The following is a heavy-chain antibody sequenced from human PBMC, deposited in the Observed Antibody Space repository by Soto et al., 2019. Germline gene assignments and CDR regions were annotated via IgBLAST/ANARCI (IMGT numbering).Heavy chain of an antibody. CDR2: IIPIFGTA. CDR3: ARHSNVFSDHGDYPNWFDP. V-gene: IGHV1-69*01. J-gene: IGHJ5*02. Sequence: QVQLVQSGAEVKKPGSSVKVSCKASGGTFSSYAISWVRQAPGQGLEWMGGIIPIFGTANYAQKFQGRVTITADESTSTAYMELSSLRSEDTAVYYRARHSNVFSDHGDYPNWFDPWGQGTLVTVSS. D-gene: IGHD4-17*01. CDR1: GGTFSSYA.